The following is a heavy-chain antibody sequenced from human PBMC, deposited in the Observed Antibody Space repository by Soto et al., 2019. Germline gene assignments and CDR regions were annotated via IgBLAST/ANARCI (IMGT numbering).Heavy chain of an antibody. V-gene: IGHV4-59*12. CDR1: GGSISSYY. Sequence: PSETLSLTCTVSGGSISSYYWSWIRQPPGKGLEWIGYIYYNVNTNYNPSLKSRVTISVDTSKNQFSLKLNSVTAADTAVYYCARAGGLGAVAVDYWGQGTLVTVS. D-gene: IGHD6-19*01. J-gene: IGHJ4*02. CDR2: IYYNVNT. CDR3: ARAGGLGAVAVDY.